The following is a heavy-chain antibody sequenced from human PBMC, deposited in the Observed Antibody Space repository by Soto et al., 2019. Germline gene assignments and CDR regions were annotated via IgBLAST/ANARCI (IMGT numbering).Heavy chain of an antibody. Sequence: SETLSLTCTVSGGSISSSSYYWGWIRQPPGKGLEWIGSIYYSGSTYYNPSLKSRVTISVDTSKNQFSLKLSSVTAADTAVYYCARHGYCSSTSCYQGWFDPWGQGTLVT. V-gene: IGHV4-39*01. J-gene: IGHJ5*02. D-gene: IGHD2-2*03. CDR2: IYYSGST. CDR1: GGSISSSSYY. CDR3: ARHGYCSSTSCYQGWFDP.